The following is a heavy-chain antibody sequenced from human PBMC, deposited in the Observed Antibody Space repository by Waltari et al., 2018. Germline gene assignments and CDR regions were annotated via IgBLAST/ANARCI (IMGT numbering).Heavy chain of an antibody. CDR2: IIPIFGTA. J-gene: IGHJ4*02. V-gene: IGHV1-69*12. Sequence: QVQLVQSGAEGKKPGSSVKVSCKASGGTFSSYAISWVRQAAGQGLEWMGGIIPIFGTANYAQKFQGRVTITADESTSTAYMELSSLRSEDTAVYYCASRDANWNYADEVPLDYWGQGTLVTVSS. D-gene: IGHD1-7*01. CDR3: ASRDANWNYADEVPLDY. CDR1: GGTFSSYA.